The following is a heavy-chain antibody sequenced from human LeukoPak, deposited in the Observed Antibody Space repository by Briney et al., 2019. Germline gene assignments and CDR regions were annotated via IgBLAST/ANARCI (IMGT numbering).Heavy chain of an antibody. CDR1: GFTFSSYS. D-gene: IGHD3-22*01. J-gene: IGHJ3*02. CDR3: ARDTPTMMGDAFDI. V-gene: IGHV3-48*04. CDR2: ISSSSSTI. Sequence: PGGSLRLSCAASGFTFSSYSMNWVRQAPGKGLEWVSYISSSSSTIYYADSVKGRFTISRDNAKNSLYLQMNSLRAEDTAVYYCARDTPTMMGDAFDIWGQGTMVTVSS.